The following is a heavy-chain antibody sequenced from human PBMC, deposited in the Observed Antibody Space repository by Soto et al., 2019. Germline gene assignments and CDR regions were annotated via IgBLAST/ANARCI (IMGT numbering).Heavy chain of an antibody. CDR1: GYTFTSYD. CDR2: MNPNSGNT. V-gene: IGHV1-8*01. D-gene: IGHD1-26*01. Sequence: ASVKVSCKASGYTFTSYDVNSVRQATGQGLEWMGWMNPNSGNTGYAQKSQGRVTMTRNTSISTAYMELSSLRSEDTAVYYCAREKVGAVDYWGQGTLVTVSS. J-gene: IGHJ4*02. CDR3: AREKVGAVDY.